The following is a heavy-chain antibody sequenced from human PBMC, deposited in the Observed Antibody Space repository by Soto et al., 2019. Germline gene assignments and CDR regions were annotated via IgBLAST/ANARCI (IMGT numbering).Heavy chain of an antibody. D-gene: IGHD3-16*01. CDR2: IIPILGET. J-gene: IGHJ6*02. V-gene: IGHV1-69*08. Sequence: QVQLVQSGAEVKKPGSSVRVSCKASGTIFSSYTISWVRQAPGQGLAWMGRIIPILGETNSAQKFQGRVTITADTSTNAAYMELNSLRLEDTAVYYCARGLGGRMDAWGQGTTVTVSS. CDR1: GTIFSSYT. CDR3: ARGLGGRMDA.